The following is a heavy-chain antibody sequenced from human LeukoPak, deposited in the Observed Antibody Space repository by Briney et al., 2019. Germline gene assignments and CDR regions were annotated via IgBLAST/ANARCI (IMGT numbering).Heavy chain of an antibody. Sequence: GRSLRLSCAASGFTFSSYGMHWVRQAPGKGLEWVALISYDGSNEYYADSVRGRFTISRDNSKFTLYMQMNSLGAEDTAVYYCARVITYAYGMDVWGQGTTVTVSS. CDR3: ARVITYAYGMDV. V-gene: IGHV3-30*03. CDR2: ISYDGSNE. CDR1: GFTFSSYG. J-gene: IGHJ6*02. D-gene: IGHD5-24*01.